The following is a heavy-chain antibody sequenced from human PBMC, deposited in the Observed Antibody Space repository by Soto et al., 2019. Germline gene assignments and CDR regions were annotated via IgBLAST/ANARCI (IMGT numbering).Heavy chain of an antibody. CDR3: ARERTGSGAFDI. Sequence: QVQLQESGPGLVKPSQTLSLTCTVSGGSISSGGYYWSWIRQHPGKGLELIGYIYYSGSTYYNPSLKSRVTISVDTSKNQFSLKLSSVTAADTAVYYCARERTGSGAFDIWGQGTMVTVSS. D-gene: IGHD3-10*01. CDR1: GGSISSGGYY. V-gene: IGHV4-31*03. J-gene: IGHJ3*02. CDR2: IYYSGST.